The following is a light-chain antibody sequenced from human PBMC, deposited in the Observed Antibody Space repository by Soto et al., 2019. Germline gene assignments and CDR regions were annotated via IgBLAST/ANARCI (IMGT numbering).Light chain of an antibody. V-gene: IGKV3-11*01. CDR3: QQRKYWPPLT. Sequence: EVVLTQSPATLSLSPGERAILSCRSSHSVEKYLVWYQQKPGQAPRLLIYDTSNRGTGVPARFSGSGSETDFTLTISSLEPEDFAVYYCQQRKYWPPLTFGGGTKVELK. J-gene: IGKJ4*01. CDR2: DTS. CDR1: HSVEKY.